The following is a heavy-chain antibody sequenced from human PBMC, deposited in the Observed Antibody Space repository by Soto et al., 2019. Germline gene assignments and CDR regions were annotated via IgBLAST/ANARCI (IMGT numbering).Heavy chain of an antibody. D-gene: IGHD4-17*01. CDR3: ARGGYGDYVFFDY. J-gene: IGHJ4*02. CDR1: GYTFTSYA. V-gene: IGHV1-3*01. CDR2: INAGNGNT. Sequence: QVQLVQSGAEVKKPGASVKVSCKASGYTFTSYAMHWVRQAPGQRLEWMGWINAGNGNTKYSQKFQGRVTITRDTSASTAYMELSSLISEDTAVYYCARGGYGDYVFFDYWGQGTLVTVSS.